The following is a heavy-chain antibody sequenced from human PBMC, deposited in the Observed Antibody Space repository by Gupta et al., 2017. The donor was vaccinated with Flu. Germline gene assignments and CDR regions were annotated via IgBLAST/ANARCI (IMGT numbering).Heavy chain of an antibody. V-gene: IGHV1-2*06. CDR1: DCF. Sequence: DCFGHWVRQAPGQGLQWRGRINPNSGGTNEAQKFQGRVTLTSDTSIGTAFMELSRLTSDDTAVYYCGRGLCNWLEIYINDWGQGTLVTVSS. CDR2: INPNSGGT. J-gene: IGHJ4*02. CDR3: GRGLCNWLEIYIND. D-gene: IGHD2-21*01.